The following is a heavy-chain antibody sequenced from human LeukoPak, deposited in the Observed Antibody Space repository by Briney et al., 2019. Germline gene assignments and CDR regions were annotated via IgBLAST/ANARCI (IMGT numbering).Heavy chain of an antibody. CDR3: ARVIGFYYFDY. Sequence: GGSLRLSCAASGFTFSNYAMSWVRQAPGKGLEWVSFISGPSDYIRYTDSVKGRFTISRDSAKNSLYLQMNGLRAEDTAVYYCARVIGFYYFDYWGQGTLVTVSS. J-gene: IGHJ4*02. CDR2: ISGPSDYI. V-gene: IGHV3-21*01. CDR1: GFTFSNYA. D-gene: IGHD3-3*01.